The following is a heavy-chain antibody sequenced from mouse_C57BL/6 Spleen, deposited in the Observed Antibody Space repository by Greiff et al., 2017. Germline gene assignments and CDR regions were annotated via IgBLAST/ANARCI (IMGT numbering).Heavy chain of an antibody. CDR3: ARHDGNYAWFAY. CDR2: ISSGGSYT. D-gene: IGHD2-1*01. V-gene: IGHV5-6*01. CDR1: GFTFSSYG. Sequence: EVKLMESGGDLVKPGGSLKLSCAASGFTFSSYGMSWVRQTPDKRLEWVATISSGGSYTYYPDSVKGRCTISRDNAKNTLYLQMSSLKSEDTAMYYCARHDGNYAWFAYWGQGTLVTVSA. J-gene: IGHJ3*01.